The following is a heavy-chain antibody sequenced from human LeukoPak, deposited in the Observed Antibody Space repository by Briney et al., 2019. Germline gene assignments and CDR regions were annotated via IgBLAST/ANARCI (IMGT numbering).Heavy chain of an antibody. J-gene: IGHJ4*02. D-gene: IGHD5/OR15-5a*01. CDR3: AKDQPLPDYYFDY. V-gene: IGHV3-23*01. CDR2: ISGSGGST. Sequence: GGSLRLSCAASGFTFSGYAMSWVRQAPGKGLEWVSAISGSGGSTYYADSVRGRFTISRDNSKNTLYLQMNSLRAEDTAVYYCAKDQPLPDYYFDYWGQGTLVTVSS. CDR1: GFTFSGYA.